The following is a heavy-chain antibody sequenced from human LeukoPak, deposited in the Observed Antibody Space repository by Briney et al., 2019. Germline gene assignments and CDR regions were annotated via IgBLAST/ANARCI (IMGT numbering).Heavy chain of an antibody. V-gene: IGHV1-8*01. J-gene: IGHJ4*02. CDR2: MNPNSGNT. D-gene: IGHD3-22*01. CDR1: GYTFTSHD. Sequence: ASVTVSCTASGYTFTSHDFNWVRQATGQGLEWMGWMNPNSGNTGYAQKFQGRVTITADESTSTAYMELSSLRSEDTAVYYCARGGYYYDSSGYSHLPDYWGQGTLVTVSA. CDR3: ARGGYYYDSSGYSHLPDY.